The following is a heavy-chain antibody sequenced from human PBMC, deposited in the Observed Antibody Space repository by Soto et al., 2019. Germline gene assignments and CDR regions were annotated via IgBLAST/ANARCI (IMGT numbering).Heavy chain of an antibody. CDR3: ARPWTDCSSTSCYGGTPAYFDY. Sequence: GGSLRLSCAASGFTFSSYAMHWVRQAPGKGLEWVAVISYDGSNKYYADSVKGRFTISRDNSKNTLYLQMNSLRAEDTAVYYCARPWTDCSSTSCYGGTPAYFDYWGQGTLVTVSS. J-gene: IGHJ4*02. CDR2: ISYDGSNK. V-gene: IGHV3-30-3*01. CDR1: GFTFSSYA. D-gene: IGHD2-2*01.